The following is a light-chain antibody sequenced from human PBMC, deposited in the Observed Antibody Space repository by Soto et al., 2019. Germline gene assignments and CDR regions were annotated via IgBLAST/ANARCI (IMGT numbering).Light chain of an antibody. V-gene: IGKV4-1*01. J-gene: IGKJ1*01. CDR2: WAS. CDR1: QSVLYSSNNKNY. CDR3: QHYYSPWT. Sequence: DIVMTQSPDSLAVSLGERATINCKSSQSVLYSSNNKNYLAWYQQKPGQPPKLLIYWASIRESGVPDRFSGSGSGTDFSLTLSHLQAEDVAVYYCQHYYSPWTFGQGTKVEIK.